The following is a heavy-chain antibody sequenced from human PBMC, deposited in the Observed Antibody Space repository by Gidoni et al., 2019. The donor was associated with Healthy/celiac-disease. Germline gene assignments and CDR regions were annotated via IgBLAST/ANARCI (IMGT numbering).Heavy chain of an antibody. D-gene: IGHD3-22*01. J-gene: IGHJ6*02. V-gene: IGHV2-26*01. CDR1: GFSLSNARMG. CDR2: IFSNDEK. CDR3: ARDALTYYYDSSGYYSGSRDGMDV. Sequence: QVTLKESGPVLVKPTETLTLTCTVSGFSLSNARMGVSWIRQPPGKALEWLAHIFSNDEKSYSTSLKSRLTISKDTSKSQVVLTMTNMDPVDTATYYCARDALTYYYDSSGYYSGSRDGMDVWGQGTTVTVSS.